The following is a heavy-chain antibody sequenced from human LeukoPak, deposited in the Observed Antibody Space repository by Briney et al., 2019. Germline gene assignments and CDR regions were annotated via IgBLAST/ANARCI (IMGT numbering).Heavy chain of an antibody. CDR2: IYYSGST. Sequence: SETLSLTCTVSGDSFSSGDYYWSWIRQPPGKGLEWIGYIYYSGSTYYNPSIKSRVTISVDTSKNQFSLKVSSVTAADTAVYYCARDRNYGDSTYDAFDIWGQGTMVTVSS. V-gene: IGHV4-30-4*01. CDR3: ARDRNYGDSTYDAFDI. CDR1: GDSFSSGDYY. D-gene: IGHD4-17*01. J-gene: IGHJ3*02.